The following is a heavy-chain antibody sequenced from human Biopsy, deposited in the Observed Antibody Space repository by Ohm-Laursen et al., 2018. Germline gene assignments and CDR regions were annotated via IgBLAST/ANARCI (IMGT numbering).Heavy chain of an antibody. CDR3: AADADGYYTEFDY. CDR2: IVPILGHL. CDR1: GGTFSGYV. J-gene: IGHJ4*02. V-gene: IGHV1-69*04. Sequence: GASVKVSCKSSGGTFSGYVISWVRQAPGQGLEWVGRIVPILGHLNYAQRFQGRVSITADKSTTYVYMELSRLTSGDTAVYYCAADADGYYTEFDYWGPGTLVTVSS. D-gene: IGHD3-3*01.